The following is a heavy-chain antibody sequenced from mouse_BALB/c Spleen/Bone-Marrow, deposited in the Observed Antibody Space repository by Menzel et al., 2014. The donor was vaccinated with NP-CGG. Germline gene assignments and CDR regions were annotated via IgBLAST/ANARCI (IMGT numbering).Heavy chain of an antibody. Sequence: QSGPGLVAPSQSLSITCTVSGFSLTGYGVNWVRQPPGKGLEWLGMIWGDGSTDYNSALKSRLSISKDNSKSQVFLKMNSLQTDDTARYYCAREGDYSLYAMDYWGQGTSVTVSS. V-gene: IGHV2-6-7*01. CDR1: GFSLTGYG. CDR3: AREGDYSLYAMDY. CDR2: IWGDGST. D-gene: IGHD1-1*01. J-gene: IGHJ4*01.